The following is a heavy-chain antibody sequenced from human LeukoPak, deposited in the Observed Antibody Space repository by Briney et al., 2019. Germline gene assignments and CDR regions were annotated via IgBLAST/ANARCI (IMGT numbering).Heavy chain of an antibody. D-gene: IGHD2-2*02. V-gene: IGHV3-21*01. J-gene: IGHJ3*02. CDR1: GFTFSSYS. CDR3: VRAVPAAILGAFDI. Sequence: GGSLRLSCAASGFTFSSYSMNWVRQAPGKGLEWVSSISSSSSYIYYADSVKGRFTISRDNAKNSLYLQMNSLRAEDTAVYYCVRAVPAAILGAFDIWGQGTMVTVSS. CDR2: ISSSSSYI.